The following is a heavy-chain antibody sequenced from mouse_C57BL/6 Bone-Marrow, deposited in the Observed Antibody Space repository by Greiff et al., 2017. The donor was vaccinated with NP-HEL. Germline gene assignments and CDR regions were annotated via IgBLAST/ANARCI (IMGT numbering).Heavy chain of an antibody. J-gene: IGHJ3*01. CDR1: GYTFTSYW. CDR3: ARKDWAWFAY. V-gene: IGHV1-55*01. Sequence: QVHVKQPGAELVKPGASVKTSCKASGYTFTSYWITWVKQRPGQGLEWIGDIYPGSGSTNYNEKFKSKATLTVDTSSSTAYMQLSSLTSEDSAVYYCARKDWAWFAYWGQGTLVTVSA. CDR2: IYPGSGST. D-gene: IGHD4-1*01.